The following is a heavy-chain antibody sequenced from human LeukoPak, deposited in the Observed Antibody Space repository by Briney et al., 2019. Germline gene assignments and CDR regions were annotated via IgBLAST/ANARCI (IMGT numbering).Heavy chain of an antibody. D-gene: IGHD4-23*01. CDR3: ARVDYGGNYGDY. J-gene: IGHJ4*02. CDR2: INHSGST. Sequence: SETLSLTCAVYGGSFSGYYWSWIRQPPGKGLEWIGEINHSGSTNYNPSLKSRVTISVDTSKNQFSLKLSSVTAADTAVYYCARVDYGGNYGDYWGQGTLVTVSS. V-gene: IGHV4-34*01. CDR1: GGSFSGYY.